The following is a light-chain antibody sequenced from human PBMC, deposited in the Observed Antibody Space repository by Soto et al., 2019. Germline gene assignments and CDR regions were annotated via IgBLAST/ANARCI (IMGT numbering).Light chain of an antibody. V-gene: IGKV3-15*01. Sequence: VMTQSQGTLSVSLGERATLSCMASQSVSIHLAWYQQKPGQAPRLLIYDTSTRATGVPARFSGSRSGTEFTLTINSLQSEDFAVYYCQRYNNWPLTFGGGTKVDIK. CDR1: QSVSIH. CDR3: QRYNNWPLT. J-gene: IGKJ4*01. CDR2: DTS.